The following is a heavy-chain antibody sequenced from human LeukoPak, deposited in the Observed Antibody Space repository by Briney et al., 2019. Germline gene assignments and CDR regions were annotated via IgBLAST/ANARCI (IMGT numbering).Heavy chain of an antibody. CDR1: GFTFSSYA. CDR3: AKGYYGSGTLYYFDY. Sequence: GGSVRLSCAASGFTFSSYAMSWVRQAPGKGLEWVSAISGSGGSTYYADSVKGRFTISRDNSKNTLYLQMNSLRAEDTAVYYCAKGYYGSGTLYYFDYWGQGTLVTVSS. D-gene: IGHD3-10*01. J-gene: IGHJ4*02. CDR2: ISGSGGST. V-gene: IGHV3-23*01.